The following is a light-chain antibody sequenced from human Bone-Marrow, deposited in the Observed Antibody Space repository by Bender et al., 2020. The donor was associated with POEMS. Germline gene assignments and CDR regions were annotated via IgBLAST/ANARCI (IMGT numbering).Light chain of an antibody. V-gene: IGLV1-47*01. J-gene: IGLJ1*01. CDR3: NSKTTSSTLGV. CDR1: NANIGKNY. Sequence: QSVLTQPPSVSGTPGQRVTISCSGSNANIGKNYGYWYQHLPGSAPKLLMYRNDKRPSGVPDRFSGSKTGASASLTISGLQGEDEADYYCNSKTTSSTLGVFGPGTKVTVL. CDR2: RND.